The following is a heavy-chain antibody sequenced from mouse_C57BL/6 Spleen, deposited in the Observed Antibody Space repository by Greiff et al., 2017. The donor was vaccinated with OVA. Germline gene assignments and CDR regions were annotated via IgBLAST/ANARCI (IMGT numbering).Heavy chain of an antibody. CDR1: GYTFSSYW. V-gene: IGHV1-50*01. CDR2: IDPSDSYT. CDR3: ARGVGYYFDY. Sequence: VQLLQPGAELVKPGASVKLSCKASGYTFSSYWMQWVKQRPGQGLEWIGEIDPSDSYTNYNQKIKGKATLTVDTSSSTAYMQLSSLTSEDSAVYYCARGVGYYFDYWGQGTTLTVSS. J-gene: IGHJ2*01. D-gene: IGHD1-1*01.